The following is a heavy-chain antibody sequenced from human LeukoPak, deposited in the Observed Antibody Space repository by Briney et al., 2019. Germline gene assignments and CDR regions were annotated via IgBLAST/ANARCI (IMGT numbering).Heavy chain of an antibody. CDR2: FTPVFGTP. Sequence: SVKVSCKASGGTFSSYAISWVRRAPGQGLEWMGEFTPVFGTPNYAQKFQGRVTITADESTSTGYMELSSLRSEDTAVYYCATDYGSGTYYNAITLDPWGQGTLVTVSS. D-gene: IGHD3-10*01. V-gene: IGHV1-69*13. CDR3: ATDYGSGTYYNAITLDP. CDR1: GGTFSSYA. J-gene: IGHJ5*02.